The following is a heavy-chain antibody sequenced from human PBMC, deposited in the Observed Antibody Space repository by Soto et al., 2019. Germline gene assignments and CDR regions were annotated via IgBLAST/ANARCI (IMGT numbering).Heavy chain of an antibody. CDR1: GYTLTELS. J-gene: IGHJ4*02. D-gene: IGHD2-21*02. V-gene: IGHV1-3*01. CDR3: ARSIVVVTAADY. Sequence: ASVKVSCKVSGYTLTELSMHWVRQAPGKRLEWMGCINAGNGNTNYAQKFQGRVTITGDTSASTAYMELSSLRSEDTAVYYCARSIVVVTAADYWGQGTLVTVSS. CDR2: INAGNGNT.